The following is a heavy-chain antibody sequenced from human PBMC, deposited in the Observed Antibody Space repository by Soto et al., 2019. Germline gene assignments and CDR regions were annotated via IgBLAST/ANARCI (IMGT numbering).Heavy chain of an antibody. CDR2: IDTSGTT. V-gene: IGHV4-4*07. Sequence: PSETLSLTCTVSGGSISSYYCSWIRQAAGKGLEGIGRIDTSGTTNYNPSLRSRVTMSVDASRNQFSLNLSSVTAADTAVYFCARGPRGYVYYHGMDVWGQGTTVTVSS. J-gene: IGHJ6*02. CDR3: ARGPRGYVYYHGMDV. D-gene: IGHD3-16*01. CDR1: GGSISSYY.